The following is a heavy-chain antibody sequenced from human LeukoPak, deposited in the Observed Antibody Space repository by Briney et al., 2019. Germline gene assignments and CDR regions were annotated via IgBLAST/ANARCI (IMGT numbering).Heavy chain of an antibody. D-gene: IGHD5-24*01. CDR2: IIPIFGTA. CDR1: GGTFSSYA. CDR3: ASDELGRDGYNYLDAFDI. V-gene: IGHV1-69*05. Sequence: SVKVSCKASGGTFSSYAISWVRQAPGQGLEWMGGIIPIFGTANYAQKFQGRVTITTDESTSTAYMELSSLRSEDTAVYYCASDELGRDGYNYLDAFDIWGEGTMVTVSS. J-gene: IGHJ3*02.